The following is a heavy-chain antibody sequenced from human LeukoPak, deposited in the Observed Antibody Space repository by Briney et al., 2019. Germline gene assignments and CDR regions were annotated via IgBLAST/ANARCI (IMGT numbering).Heavy chain of an antibody. V-gene: IGHV4-59*01. CDR2: IYYSGST. J-gene: IGHJ5*02. CDR3: ARVVVPAAIWSNRFDP. Sequence: SETVSLTCTVSGGSISSYYWSWIRQPPGKGLEWIGYIYYSGSTNYNPSLKSRVTISVDTSKNQFSLKLSSVTAADTAVYYCARVVVPAAIWSNRFDPWGQGTLVTVSS. CDR1: GGSISSYY. D-gene: IGHD2-2*01.